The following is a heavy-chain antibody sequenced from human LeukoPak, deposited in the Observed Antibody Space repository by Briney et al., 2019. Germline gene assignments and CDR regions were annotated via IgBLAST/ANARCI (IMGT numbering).Heavy chain of an antibody. CDR2: INHSGST. Sequence: SETLSLTCAVYGGSFSGYYWSWIRQPPGKGLEWIGEINHSGSTNYIPSLKSRVTISVDTSKKQFSLKRSSVTAADTAVYYCARVKVPTTVVTSPRLYYFGYWGQGTLVTVSS. CDR3: ARVKVPTTVVTSPRLYYFGY. V-gene: IGHV4-34*01. J-gene: IGHJ4*02. CDR1: GGSFSGYY. D-gene: IGHD4-23*01.